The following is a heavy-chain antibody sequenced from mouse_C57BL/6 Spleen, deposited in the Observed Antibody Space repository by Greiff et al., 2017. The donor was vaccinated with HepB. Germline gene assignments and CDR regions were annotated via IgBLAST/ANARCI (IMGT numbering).Heavy chain of an antibody. CDR2: ISSGSSTI. J-gene: IGHJ3*01. Sequence: EVQRVESGGGLVKPGGSLKLSCAASGFTFSDYGMHWVRQAPEKGLEWVAYISSGSSTIYYADTVKGRFTISRDNAKNTLFLQMTSLRSEDTAMYYCARSLYYYGSSYPFAYWGQGTLVTVSA. CDR3: ARSLYYYGSSYPFAY. CDR1: GFTFSDYG. D-gene: IGHD1-1*01. V-gene: IGHV5-17*01.